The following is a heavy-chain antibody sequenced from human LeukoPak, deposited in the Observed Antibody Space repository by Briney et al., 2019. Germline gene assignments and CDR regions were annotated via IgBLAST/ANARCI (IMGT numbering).Heavy chain of an antibody. V-gene: IGHV4-34*01. CDR3: ARVTFGGVIAGN. CDR1: GGSFSGYY. Sequence: SETLSLTCAVYGGSFSGYYRSWIRQPPGKGLEWIGEINHSGSTNYNPSLKSRVTISVDTSKNQFSLKLSSVTAADTAVYYCARVTFGGVIAGNWGQGTLVTVSS. CDR2: INHSGST. D-gene: IGHD3-16*02. J-gene: IGHJ4*02.